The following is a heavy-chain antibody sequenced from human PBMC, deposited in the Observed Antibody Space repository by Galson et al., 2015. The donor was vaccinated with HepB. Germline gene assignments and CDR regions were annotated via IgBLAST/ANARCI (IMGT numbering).Heavy chain of an antibody. V-gene: IGHV3-23*01. Sequence: SLRLSCAASGFSFTSYAMTWVRQAPGKGLEWVSSITSSGGNSYYTDSVKGRFTVSRANSKNTLVLQLNSLRAEDTAMYFCAKDGIMVANNPYHFHYWGQGTLVTVSS. CDR2: ITSSGGNS. CDR1: GFSFTSYA. CDR3: AKDGIMVANNPYHFHY. J-gene: IGHJ4*02. D-gene: IGHD2-15*01.